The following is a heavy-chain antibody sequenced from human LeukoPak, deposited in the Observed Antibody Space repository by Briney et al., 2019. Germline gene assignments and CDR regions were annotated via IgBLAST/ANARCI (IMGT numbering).Heavy chain of an antibody. J-gene: IGHJ4*02. V-gene: IGHV4-39*07. Sequence: SETLSLTCTVSGGSISSSSYYWGWIRQPPGKGLEWIGSIYYSGSTYYNPSLKSRVTISVDTSKNQFSLKLSSVTAADTAVYYCASGRFSSGYYYYWGQGTLVTVSS. CDR2: IYYSGST. CDR1: GGSISSSSYY. CDR3: ASGRFSSGYYYY. D-gene: IGHD3-22*01.